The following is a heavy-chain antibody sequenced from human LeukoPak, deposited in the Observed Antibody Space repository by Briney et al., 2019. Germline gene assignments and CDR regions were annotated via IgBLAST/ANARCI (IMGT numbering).Heavy chain of an antibody. V-gene: IGHV3-7*01. D-gene: IGHD1-26*01. Sequence: GGSLRLSWATSGFTFSNHWMSWVRQAPGKGLEWVANIKQDGSEKYYVDSVKGRFTISRDNAKNSLYLQMNSLRGEDTAVYYCARGGVGATTSGDYWGQGTLVTVSS. CDR2: IKQDGSEK. J-gene: IGHJ4*02. CDR3: ARGGVGATTSGDY. CDR1: GFTFSNHW.